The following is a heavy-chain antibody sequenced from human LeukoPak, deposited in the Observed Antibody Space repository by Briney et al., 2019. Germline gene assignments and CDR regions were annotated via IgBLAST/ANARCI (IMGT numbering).Heavy chain of an antibody. Sequence: HGESLKISCKGSGYSCTGYWISWVRQMPGKGLEWLGRIDPSDSYTNYSPPFQGHVTISADKSISTAYLQWSSLKASDTAMYYCARQYSGYDSWFDPWGQGTLVTVSS. CDR3: ARQYSGYDSWFDP. D-gene: IGHD5-12*01. CDR1: GYSCTGYW. J-gene: IGHJ5*02. CDR2: IDPSDSYT. V-gene: IGHV5-10-1*01.